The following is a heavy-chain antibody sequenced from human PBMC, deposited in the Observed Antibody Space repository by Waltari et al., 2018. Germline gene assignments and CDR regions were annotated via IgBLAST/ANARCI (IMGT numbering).Heavy chain of an antibody. CDR3: AKAGGSWIRLAGLSEY. Sequence: EVQLLESGGGLVQPGGSLRLSCAASGFTFSSYAMRGVRQAPGKGLEWVSAISANGGVTYYADSVKGRFTISRDNSKNTLYLQMDSLRADDTAVYYCAKAGGSWIRLAGLSEYWGQGTLVTVSS. V-gene: IGHV3-23*01. J-gene: IGHJ4*02. CDR2: ISANGGVT. CDR1: GFTFSSYA. D-gene: IGHD2-15*01.